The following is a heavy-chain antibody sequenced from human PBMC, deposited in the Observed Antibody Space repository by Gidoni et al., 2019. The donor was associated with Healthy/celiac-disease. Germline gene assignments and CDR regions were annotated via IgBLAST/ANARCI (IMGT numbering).Heavy chain of an antibody. D-gene: IGHD4-17*01. CDR3: AHRGFTVTTFDY. Sequence: QITLKESGPTLVKPNQTLTLTCTFSGFSISTSRVGVGWIRQPPGKALEWLALIYWDDDKRYSPSMKSRLTNTKDTSKNQVVLTMTNMDPVDTATYYCAHRGFTVTTFDYWGQGTLVTVSS. J-gene: IGHJ4*02. CDR2: IYWDDDK. CDR1: GFSISTSRVG. V-gene: IGHV2-5*02.